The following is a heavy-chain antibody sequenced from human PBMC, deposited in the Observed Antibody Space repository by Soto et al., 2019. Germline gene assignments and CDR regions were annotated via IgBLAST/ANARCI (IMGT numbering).Heavy chain of an antibody. J-gene: IGHJ4*02. CDR1: GYTFTNYY. CDR2: INPSDGRT. V-gene: IGHV1-46*01. Sequence: ASVKVSCTASGYTFTNYYIHWVRQAPGQGPEWMGIINPSDGRTTYTQKFQGRVTMIRDTSTSTVYMELSSLTSEDTAVYYCARVSGSYWPFDYWGQGTLVTVSS. CDR3: ARVSGSYWPFDY. D-gene: IGHD1-26*01.